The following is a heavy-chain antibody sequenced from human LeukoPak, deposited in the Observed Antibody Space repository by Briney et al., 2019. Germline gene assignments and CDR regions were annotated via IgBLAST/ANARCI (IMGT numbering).Heavy chain of an antibody. CDR1: GNSISSGDNY. Sequence: SETLSLTCTVSGNSISSGDNYWSWIRQPAGKGLEWIGRIYTSGSTNYNPSLKSRVTISGDTSKNQFSLKLSSVTAADTAVYYCARCYYDSSGYYVGNWFGPWGQGTLVTVSS. CDR2: IYTSGST. J-gene: IGHJ5*02. V-gene: IGHV4-61*02. CDR3: ARCYYDSSGYYVGNWFGP. D-gene: IGHD3-22*01.